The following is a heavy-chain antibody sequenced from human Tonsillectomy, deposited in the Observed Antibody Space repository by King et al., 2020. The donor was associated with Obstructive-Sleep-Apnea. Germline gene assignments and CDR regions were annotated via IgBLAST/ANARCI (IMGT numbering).Heavy chain of an antibody. D-gene: IGHD5-18*01. CDR2: IRYDGSNK. Sequence: VQLVESGGGVVQPGGSLRLSCAASGFTLSNYGMHWVRQAPGKGPEWVAFIRYDGSNKYYADSVKGRLTISRDNSKNTLYLQMNSLRSEDTAVYYCAKDHGYSYGFDYWGQGTLVTVSS. CDR3: AKDHGYSYGFDY. J-gene: IGHJ4*02. CDR1: GFTLSNYG. V-gene: IGHV3-30*02.